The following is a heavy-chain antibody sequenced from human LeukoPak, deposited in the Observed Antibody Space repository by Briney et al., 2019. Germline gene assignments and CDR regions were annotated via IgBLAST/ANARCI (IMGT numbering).Heavy chain of an antibody. V-gene: IGHV1-18*04. CDR3: ARDGAIGGDPFDI. CDR2: ISGNNRIT. J-gene: IGHJ3*02. D-gene: IGHD3-10*01. CDR1: GYSFTSHG. Sequence: GASVKVSCKASGYSFTSHGISWVRQAPGPGLEWRGWISGNNRITNYAQKFEGRVTMTTDTSTSTAYMELRSLTSDDTAMYFCARDGAIGGDPFDIWGQGTLVSISS.